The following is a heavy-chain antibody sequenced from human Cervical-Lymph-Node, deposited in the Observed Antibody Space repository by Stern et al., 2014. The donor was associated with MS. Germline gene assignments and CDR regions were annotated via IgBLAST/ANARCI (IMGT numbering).Heavy chain of an antibody. D-gene: IGHD2-8*01. J-gene: IGHJ4*02. Sequence: VQLVESGGGVVQPGGSLRLSCAASGFTFSSHAMHWVRQAPGKGLEWVAVIWHDETNNAYADSVKGRFTISRDNSNNTLSLQMNSLRAEDTAVYYCVREDGDFDYWGQGTLVTVSS. CDR2: IWHDETNN. CDR3: VREDGDFDY. V-gene: IGHV3-30-3*01. CDR1: GFTFSSHA.